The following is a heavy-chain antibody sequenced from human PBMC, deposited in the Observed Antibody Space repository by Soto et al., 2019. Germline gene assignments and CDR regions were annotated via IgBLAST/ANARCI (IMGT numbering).Heavy chain of an antibody. CDR1: GDSISSSTYY. J-gene: IGHJ5*02. D-gene: IGHD3-22*01. Sequence: HLQLQESGPGLVKPSETLSLTCTVSGDSISSSTYYWGWIRQPPGKGLEWIGNTYYSGITYYNPSLKSRVAISVDTSKSQFSLKLSSVSAADTAIYYCARSNSGYYKWFDPWGQGTLVTVSS. CDR3: ARSNSGYYKWFDP. CDR2: TYYSGIT. V-gene: IGHV4-39*01.